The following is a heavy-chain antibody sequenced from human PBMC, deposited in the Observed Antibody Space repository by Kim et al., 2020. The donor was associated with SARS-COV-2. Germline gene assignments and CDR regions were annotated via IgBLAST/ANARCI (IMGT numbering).Heavy chain of an antibody. CDR2: SSNRGRS. Sequence: SETLSLTCTVSGDPINSYYWSWFRQSPGKGLEWIGYSSNRGRSNYNPSLKSRVTTTIDTPKNEFSLRLRSVTTADTAVYYCARGTLTAPRGACDIWGQGTMVTVSS. CDR3: ARGTLTAPRGACDI. CDR1: GDPINSYY. J-gene: IGHJ3*02. V-gene: IGHV4-59*13. D-gene: IGHD3-9*01.